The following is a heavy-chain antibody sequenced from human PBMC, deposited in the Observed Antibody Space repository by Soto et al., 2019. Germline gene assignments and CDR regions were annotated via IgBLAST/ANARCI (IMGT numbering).Heavy chain of an antibody. CDR3: ARSVIGGASYYYGSGTYYYYYYIDV. Sequence: QVQLVQSGAEVKKPGASVKVSCKASGYTFTSYDINWVRQATGQGLEWMGWMNPNSGNTGYAQKFQGRVTLTRNTSISTAYMELSSLRSEDTAVDYCARSVIGGASYYYGSGTYYYYYYIDVWGKGTTVTVSS. CDR1: GYTFTSYD. V-gene: IGHV1-8*01. J-gene: IGHJ6*03. D-gene: IGHD3-10*01. CDR2: MNPNSGNT.